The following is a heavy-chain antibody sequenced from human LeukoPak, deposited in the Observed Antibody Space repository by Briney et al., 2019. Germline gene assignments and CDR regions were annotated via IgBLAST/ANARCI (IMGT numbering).Heavy chain of an antibody. D-gene: IGHD3-22*01. J-gene: IGHJ4*02. Sequence: SETLSLTCTVSGGSIRSFDNYWVWIRQPPGKGLEWIGGIHYNGNTYYYPSLKSRVTISVDTSKNQFSLRLSSVTAADTAVYYCARDVRDSSGFYLRAFDYWGQGTLVTVSS. CDR3: ARDVRDSSGFYLRAFDY. CDR1: GGSIRSFDNY. CDR2: IHYNGNT. V-gene: IGHV4-39*07.